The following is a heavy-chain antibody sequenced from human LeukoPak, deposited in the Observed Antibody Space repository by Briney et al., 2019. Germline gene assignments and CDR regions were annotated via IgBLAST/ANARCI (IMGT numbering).Heavy chain of an antibody. V-gene: IGHV4-59*01. J-gene: IGHJ4*02. CDR3: ARESPSGYYNRPIDY. Sequence: SETLSLTCTVSGASISSYYWSWIRQPPGKGLEWIGDIYYSGSIKYNPSLKSRVTMSVDTSKNQFSLKLSSVTAADTAIYYCARESPSGYYNRPIDYWGQGTLVTVSS. CDR2: IYYSGSI. CDR1: GASISSYY. D-gene: IGHD3-22*01.